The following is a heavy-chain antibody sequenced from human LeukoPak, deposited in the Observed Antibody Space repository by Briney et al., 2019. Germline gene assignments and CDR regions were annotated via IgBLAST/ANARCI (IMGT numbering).Heavy chain of an antibody. Sequence: GGSLRLSCAASGFTFSNSDMHWVRQAPGKGLEWVSAIGVPGDTYYPDSVKGRFTISRENAKNSLYLQMNSLRAEDTAIYYCAKDFVTGSLDYWGQGTLVTVSS. V-gene: IGHV3-13*01. CDR1: GFTFSNSD. J-gene: IGHJ4*02. D-gene: IGHD3-10*01. CDR2: IGVPGDT. CDR3: AKDFVTGSLDY.